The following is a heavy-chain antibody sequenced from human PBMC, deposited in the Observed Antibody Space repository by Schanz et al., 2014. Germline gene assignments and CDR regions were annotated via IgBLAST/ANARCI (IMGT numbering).Heavy chain of an antibody. D-gene: IGHD6-19*01. CDR1: GFTFSDYY. CDR3: ARDLISSGWYA. CDR2: ISDSGDST. V-gene: IGHV3-11*01. Sequence: PGGSLRLSCAASGFTFSDYYMAWIRQAPGKGLEWVSHISDSGDSTHYADSVKGRFTISRDNAKNSLYLQMNSLRVEDTAVYYCARDLISSGWYAWGQGTLVTVSS. J-gene: IGHJ4*02.